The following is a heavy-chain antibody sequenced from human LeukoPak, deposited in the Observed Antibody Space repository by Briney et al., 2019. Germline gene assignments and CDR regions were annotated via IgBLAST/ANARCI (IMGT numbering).Heavy chain of an antibody. CDR3: ARLKEGIDY. D-gene: IGHD3-10*01. V-gene: IGHV4-39*01. J-gene: IGHJ4*02. CDR2: IYYSGNT. CDR1: GGSISGSSYF. Sequence: SETLSLTCAVSGGSISGSSYFWGWIRQPPGKGLEWIGSIYYSGNTYYNPSLKSRVTISVDTSKNQFSLKLSSVTAADTAVYYCARLKEGIDYWGQGTLVTVSS.